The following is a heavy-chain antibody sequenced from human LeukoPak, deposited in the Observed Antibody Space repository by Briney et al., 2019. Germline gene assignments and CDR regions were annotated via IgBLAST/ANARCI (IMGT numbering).Heavy chain of an antibody. V-gene: IGHV1-69*01. Sequence: ASVKVSCEASGGTFSSYAISWVRQAPGQGLEWMGGIIPIFGTANYAQKFQGRVTITADESTSTAYMELSSLRSEDTAVYYCATDLLYSYGTIYYYGMDVWGQGTTVTVSS. CDR2: IIPIFGTA. CDR1: GGTFSSYA. CDR3: ATDLLYSYGTIYYYGMDV. J-gene: IGHJ6*02. D-gene: IGHD5-18*01.